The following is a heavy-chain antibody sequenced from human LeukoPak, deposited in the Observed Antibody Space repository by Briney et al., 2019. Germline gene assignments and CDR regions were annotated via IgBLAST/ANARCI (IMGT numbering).Heavy chain of an antibody. D-gene: IGHD3-22*01. J-gene: IGHJ4*02. CDR3: AGVVRDSSGYTFDY. V-gene: IGHV3-11*01. CDR2: ISSSGSTI. CDR1: GFTFSDYY. Sequence: GGSLRLSCAASGFTFSDYYMSWIRQAPGKGLEWVSYISSSGSTIYYADSVKGRFTISRDNSKNTLYLQMNSLRAEDTAVYYCAGVVRDSSGYTFDYWGQGTLVTVSS.